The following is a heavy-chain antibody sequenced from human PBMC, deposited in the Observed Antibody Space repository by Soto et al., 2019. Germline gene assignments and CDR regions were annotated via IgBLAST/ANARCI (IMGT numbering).Heavy chain of an antibody. CDR3: ARQDHAVAVLDY. J-gene: IGHJ4*02. CDR1: CCSLSSSSYY. D-gene: IGHD6-19*01. CDR2: IYYSGST. V-gene: IGHV4-39*01. Sequence: LGTLSLTCPFSCCSLSSSSYYWGWVRQPPGKGLEWIGSIYYSGSTYYNPSLKSRVTISVDTSKNQFSLKLSSVTAADTAVYYCARQDHAVAVLDYWGQGTLVTVSS.